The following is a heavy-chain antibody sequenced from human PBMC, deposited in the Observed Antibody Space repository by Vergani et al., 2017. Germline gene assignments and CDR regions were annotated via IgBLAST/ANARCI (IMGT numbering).Heavy chain of an antibody. CDR3: ARGIAAAGRSYFDY. V-gene: IGHV4-59*01. D-gene: IGHD6-13*01. CDR2: IYYSGST. CDR1: GGSISSYY. J-gene: IGHJ4*02. Sequence: QVQLQESGPGLVKPSETLSLTCTVSGGSISSYYWSWIRQPPGKGLEWIGYIYYSGSTNYNPSLKSRVTISVDTSKNQFSLKLSSVTAADTAVYYCARGIAAAGRSYFDYWGQGTLVTVSS.